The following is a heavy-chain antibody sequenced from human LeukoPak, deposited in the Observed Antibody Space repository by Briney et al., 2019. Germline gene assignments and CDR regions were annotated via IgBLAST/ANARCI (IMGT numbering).Heavy chain of an antibody. CDR1: GGSISSGGYY. V-gene: IGHV4-31*03. CDR2: IYYRGST. CDR3: ARDGGVYSSGWYEIDY. J-gene: IGHJ4*02. D-gene: IGHD6-19*01. Sequence: SETLSLTCTVSGGSISSGGYYWSWIRQHPGKGLEWIGYIYYRGSTYYNPSLKSRVTISVDTSKNQFSLKLSSVTAADTAVYYCARDGGVYSSGWYEIDYWGQGTLVTVSS.